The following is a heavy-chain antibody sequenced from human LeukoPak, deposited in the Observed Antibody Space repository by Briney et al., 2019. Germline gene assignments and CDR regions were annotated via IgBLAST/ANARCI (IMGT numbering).Heavy chain of an antibody. CDR3: ARSIAARPFYYYYMDV. CDR2: INHSGST. Sequence: SETLSLTCAVYGGSFSGYYWSWIRQPPGKGLEWIGEINHSGSTNYNPSLKSRVTISVDTSKNQFSLKLSSVTAADTAVYYCARSIAARPFYYYYMDVWGKGTTVTVSS. J-gene: IGHJ6*03. D-gene: IGHD6-6*01. CDR1: GGSFSGYY. V-gene: IGHV4-34*01.